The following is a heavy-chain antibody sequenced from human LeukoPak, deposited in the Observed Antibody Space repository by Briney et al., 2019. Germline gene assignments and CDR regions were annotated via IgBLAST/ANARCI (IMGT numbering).Heavy chain of an antibody. D-gene: IGHD3-22*01. V-gene: IGHV4-4*09. CDR3: ARHVEYYYDSSGYYVDAFDI. CDR2: IYTSGTT. Sequence: SETLSLTCTVSGGSISSYYWSWIRQPPGKGLEWIWYIYTSGTTNYNPSLKSRVTISVDTSKNQFSLKLSSVTAADTAVYYCARHVEYYYDSSGYYVDAFDIWGQGTMVTVSS. CDR1: GGSISSYY. J-gene: IGHJ3*02.